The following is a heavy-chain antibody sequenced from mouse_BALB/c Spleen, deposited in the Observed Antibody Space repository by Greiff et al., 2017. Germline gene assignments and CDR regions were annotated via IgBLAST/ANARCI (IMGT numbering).Heavy chain of an antibody. V-gene: IGHV2-2*02. J-gene: IGHJ3*01. D-gene: IGHD2-1*01. CDR3: ARSRYGNPCAY. CDR1: GFSLTSYG. CDR2: IWSGGST. Sequence: QVQLKESGPGLVQPSQSLSITCTVSGFSLTSYGVHWVRQSPGKGLEWLGVIWSGGSTDYNAAFISRLSISKDNSKSQVFFKMNSLQANDTAIYYCARSRYGNPCAYWGQGTLVTVSA.